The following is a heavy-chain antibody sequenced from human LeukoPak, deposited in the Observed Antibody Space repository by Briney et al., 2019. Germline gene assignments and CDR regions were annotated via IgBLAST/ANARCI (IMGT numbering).Heavy chain of an antibody. CDR2: ISYDGSNK. CDR1: GFTFSNYG. D-gene: IGHD3-9*01. J-gene: IGHJ4*02. V-gene: IGHV3-30*18. CDR3: AKDKPRKRYFDWLLGGYFDY. Sequence: QAGGSLRLSCAASGFTFSNYGMNWVRQAPGKGLEWVAVISYDGSNKYYADSVKGRFTISRDNSQNTLYLQMNSLRAEDTAVYYCAKDKPRKRYFDWLLGGYFDYWGQGTLVTVSS.